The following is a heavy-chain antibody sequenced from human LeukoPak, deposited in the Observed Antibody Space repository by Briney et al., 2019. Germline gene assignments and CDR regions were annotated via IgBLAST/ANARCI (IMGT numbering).Heavy chain of an antibody. D-gene: IGHD3-16*02. CDR3: ARAYQPLGGLSLPDY. CDR1: GYTFTNHG. J-gene: IGHJ4*02. V-gene: IGHV7-4-1*02. Sequence: GASVKVSCKASGYTFTNHGISWVRQAPGQGLEWMGWINPNTGNPTYAPGFTGRFVFSLDTSVSTAYLQISGVKADDAAVYYCARAYQPLGGLSLPDYWGQGTLVSVSS. CDR2: INPNTGNP.